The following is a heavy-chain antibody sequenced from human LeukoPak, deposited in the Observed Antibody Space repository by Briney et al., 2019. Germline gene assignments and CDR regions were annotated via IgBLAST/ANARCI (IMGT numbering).Heavy chain of an antibody. J-gene: IGHJ4*02. Sequence: GGSLRLSCAASGFTFSSYAMSWVRQAPGKGLEWVSAISGSGGSTYYADSVKGRFTISRDNSKNTLYLQMNSLRAEDTAVYYCARGSNWNYGSPIDYWGQGTLSPSPQ. CDR3: ARGSNWNYGSPIDY. CDR2: ISGSGGST. CDR1: GFTFSSYA. V-gene: IGHV3-23*01. D-gene: IGHD1-7*01.